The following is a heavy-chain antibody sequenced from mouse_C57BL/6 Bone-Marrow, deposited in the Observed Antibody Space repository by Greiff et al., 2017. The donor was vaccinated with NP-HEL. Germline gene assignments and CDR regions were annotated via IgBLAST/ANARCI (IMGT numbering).Heavy chain of an antibody. D-gene: IGHD3-2*02. J-gene: IGHJ2*01. V-gene: IGHV1-69*01. Sequence: VQLQQPGAELVMPGASVKLSCKASGYTFTSYWMHWVKQRPGQGLEWIGEIDPSDSYTNYNQKFKGKSTLTVDKSSSTAYMQLSSLTSEDSAVYYCARWGGYDGVDYWGQGTTLTVSS. CDR3: ARWGGYDGVDY. CDR2: IDPSDSYT. CDR1: GYTFTSYW.